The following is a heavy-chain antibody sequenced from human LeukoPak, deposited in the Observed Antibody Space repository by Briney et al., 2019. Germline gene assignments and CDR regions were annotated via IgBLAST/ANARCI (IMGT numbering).Heavy chain of an antibody. Sequence: GGSLRLSSAASGFTVSSSYMNWVRQVPGKGLEWVSVIYHDGTTYYADSVKGRFTISRDNSKNTLYLQMNSLRAEDTAMYYCARNKRMTPNDAFDIWGQGTVVTVSS. J-gene: IGHJ3*02. D-gene: IGHD2-15*01. CDR1: GFTVSSSY. CDR3: ARNKRMTPNDAFDI. V-gene: IGHV3-53*01. CDR2: IYHDGTT.